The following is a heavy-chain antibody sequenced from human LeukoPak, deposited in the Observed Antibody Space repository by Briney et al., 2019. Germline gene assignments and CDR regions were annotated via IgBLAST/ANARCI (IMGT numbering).Heavy chain of an antibody. Sequence: ASVKVSCKASGGTFSSYAISWVRQAPGQGLEWMGRIIPILGIANYAQKFQGRVTITADKSTSTAYMELSSLRPEDTAVYYCARDREDYGGTFDYWGQGTLVTVSS. V-gene: IGHV1-69*04. J-gene: IGHJ4*02. CDR1: GGTFSSYA. D-gene: IGHD4-23*01. CDR2: IIPILGIA. CDR3: ARDREDYGGTFDY.